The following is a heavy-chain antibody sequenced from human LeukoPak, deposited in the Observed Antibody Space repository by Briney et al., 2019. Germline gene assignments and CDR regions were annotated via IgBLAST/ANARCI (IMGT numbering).Heavy chain of an antibody. CDR2: IYTSGSI. CDR1: GGSISSYY. J-gene: IGHJ6*02. D-gene: IGHD6-13*01. CDR3: AREAPAAVTTGMDV. V-gene: IGHV4-4*07. Sequence: PSETLSLTCTVSGGSISSYYWSWIRQPAGKGLEWIGRIYTSGSINYNPSLKSRVTMSVDTSKNQFSLKLSSVTAADTAVYYCAREAPAAVTTGMDVWGQGTTVTVSS.